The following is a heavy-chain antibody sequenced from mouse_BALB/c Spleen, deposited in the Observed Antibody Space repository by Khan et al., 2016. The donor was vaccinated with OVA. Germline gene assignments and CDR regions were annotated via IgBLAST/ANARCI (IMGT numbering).Heavy chain of an antibody. CDR3: AIVGYNGTMDS. Sequence: QIQLVQSGPELKKPGETVTISCKASGYTFTNYGMNWVKQAPGKDLKWMGWINTYTGEPTYAADFKGRFAFSLDTSASTAYLKINYLKNENTATYDSAIVGYNGTMDSWGQGTSVTVSS. D-gene: IGHD1-3*01. V-gene: IGHV9-3-1*01. CDR1: GYTFTNYG. J-gene: IGHJ4*01. CDR2: INTYTGEP.